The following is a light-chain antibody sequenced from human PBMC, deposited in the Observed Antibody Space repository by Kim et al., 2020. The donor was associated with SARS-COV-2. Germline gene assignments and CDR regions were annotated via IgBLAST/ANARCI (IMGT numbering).Light chain of an antibody. CDR1: QTVSTY. CDR2: GAS. Sequence: PGERATLSCRASQTVSTYLAWYQQKPGQAPRLLIYGASRRASGIPDSFSGSGSGTDFTLTISRLEPEDFAVYYCQQYGSSPYTFGQGTKVDIK. CDR3: QQYGSSPYT. V-gene: IGKV3-20*01. J-gene: IGKJ2*01.